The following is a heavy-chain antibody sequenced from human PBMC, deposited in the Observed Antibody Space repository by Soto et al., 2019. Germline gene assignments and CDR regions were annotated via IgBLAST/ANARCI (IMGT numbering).Heavy chain of an antibody. CDR1: GFTFGNYV. CDR2: IGTAGDT. V-gene: IGHV3-13*01. D-gene: IGHD2-15*01. CDR3: VRERRYCIGGSCYSHYYDY. Sequence: EVQLVESGGGLVQPGASLRLSCVASGFTFGNYVMHWVRQFTGEALEWVSAIGTAGDTYYPDSVEGRFTISRENAKNSLYLQMNSLRAGDTAVYYCVRERRYCIGGSCYSHYYDYWGQGTVVTVSS. J-gene: IGHJ4*02.